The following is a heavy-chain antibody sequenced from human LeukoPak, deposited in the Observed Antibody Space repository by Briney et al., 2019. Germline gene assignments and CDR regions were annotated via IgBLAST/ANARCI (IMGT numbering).Heavy chain of an antibody. V-gene: IGHV4-39*01. CDR1: GGSISSSNYY. CDR3: ASPTTVTPATEY. J-gene: IGHJ4*02. Sequence: PSETQSLTCTVSGGSISSSNYYWGWTRQPPGKGLEWIGSIYYSGSTYYNPSLKSRVTISVDTSKNQFSLKLSSVTAADTAFYYCASPTTVTPATEYWSQGTLVTVSS. D-gene: IGHD4-17*01. CDR2: IYYSGST.